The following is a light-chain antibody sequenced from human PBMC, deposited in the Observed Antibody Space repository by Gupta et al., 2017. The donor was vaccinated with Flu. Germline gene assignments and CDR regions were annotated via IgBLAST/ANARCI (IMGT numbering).Light chain of an antibody. V-gene: IGKV1-39*01. CDR1: QTIANS. Sequence: DIQLTQSPSSLSASVGDRVTVTCRPSQTIANSLNWYQQKPGKGPKLLIYGASILQSGVPLRFSGSGSGTXFTLTIXMLEPEDFATYYCQQSDSSSWTFGXGTKVEIK. CDR2: GAS. CDR3: QQSDSSSWT. J-gene: IGKJ1*01.